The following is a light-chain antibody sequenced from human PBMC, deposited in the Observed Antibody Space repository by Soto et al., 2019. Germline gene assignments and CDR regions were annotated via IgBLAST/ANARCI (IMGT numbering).Light chain of an antibody. CDR3: HQYSNYTPRT. J-gene: IGKJ1*01. Sequence: DVQMTQVPSTVPASVGDSVTITCRDSQSVSSWLSWYQQKPGKAPKLLMYKASCLESGVASRFSGSGSGRELTLTIISLQPDDFATYYCHQYSNYTPRTFGQGTRV. CDR1: QSVSSW. V-gene: IGKV1-5*03. CDR2: KAS.